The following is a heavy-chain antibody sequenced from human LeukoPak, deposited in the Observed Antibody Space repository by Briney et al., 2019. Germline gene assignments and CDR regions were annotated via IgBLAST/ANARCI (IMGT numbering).Heavy chain of an antibody. D-gene: IGHD3-10*01. CDR2: IYYSGST. V-gene: IGHV4-30-4*08. J-gene: IGHJ2*01. Sequence: PSETLSLTCTVSGGSISSGDYYWSWIRQPPGKGLEWIGYIYYSGSTYYNPSLKSRVTISVDTSKNQFSLKLSSVTAADTAVYYCARVVNTMVRDYWYFDLWGRGTLVTVSS. CDR3: ARVVNTMVRDYWYFDL. CDR1: GGSISSGDYY.